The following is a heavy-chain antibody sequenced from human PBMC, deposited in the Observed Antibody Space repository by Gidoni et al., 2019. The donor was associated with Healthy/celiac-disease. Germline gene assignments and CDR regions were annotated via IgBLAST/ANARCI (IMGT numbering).Heavy chain of an antibody. CDR1: GWSFSGYY. CDR3: ARNPYYAFWSGYYRVYYFDY. V-gene: IGHV4-34*01. D-gene: IGHD3-3*01. Sequence: QVQLQQWGAGLLKPSETLSLTCPVYGWSFSGYYWSWIRQPPGKGLEWIGEINHSGSTNYNPSLKSRVTISVDTSKNQFSLKLSSVTAADTAVYYCARNPYYAFWSGYYRVYYFDYWGQGTLVTVSS. CDR2: INHSGST. J-gene: IGHJ4*02.